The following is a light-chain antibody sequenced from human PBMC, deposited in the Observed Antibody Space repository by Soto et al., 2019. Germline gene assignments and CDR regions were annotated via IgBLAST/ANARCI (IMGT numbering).Light chain of an antibody. CDR1: QSVSSN. Sequence: ELVMTQSPATLSLSPGERATLSCRASQSVSSNLAWFQQKPGQAPRLLIFGASTRATGIPARFGGSGSGTDFTLTISSLQSEDFAVYYCHEYNTWPGTFGQGTRVEIQ. J-gene: IGKJ1*01. CDR2: GAS. CDR3: HEYNTWPGT. V-gene: IGKV3-15*01.